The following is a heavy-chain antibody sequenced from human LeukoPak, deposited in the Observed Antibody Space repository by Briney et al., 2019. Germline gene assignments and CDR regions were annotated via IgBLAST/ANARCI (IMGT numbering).Heavy chain of an antibody. V-gene: IGHV4-61*02. CDR1: GGSISSGSYY. J-gene: IGHJ6*03. D-gene: IGHD2-15*01. Sequence: PSETLSLTCTVSGGSISSGSYYWSWIRQPAGKGLEWIGRIYTSGSTNYNPSLKSRVTISVDTSKNQFSLKLSSVTAADTAVYYGGRGGGVASNQITFYSHVGDVGGKGPRVPV. CDR3: GRGGGVASNQITFYSHVGDV. CDR2: IYTSGST.